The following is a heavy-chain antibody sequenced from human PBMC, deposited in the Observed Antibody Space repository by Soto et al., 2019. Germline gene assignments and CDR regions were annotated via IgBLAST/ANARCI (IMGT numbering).Heavy chain of an antibody. CDR1: GYSFTSYW. J-gene: IGHJ6*02. D-gene: IGHD3-10*01. V-gene: IGHV5-10-1*01. CDR2: IDPSDSYT. Sequence: PGESLKISCKGSGYSFTSYWISWVRQMPGKGLEWMGRIDPSDSYTNYSPSFQGHVTISADKSISTAYLQWSSLKASDTAMYYCARHSRDYYGSGSRSHRMYVWGQGTTVTVSS. CDR3: ARHSRDYYGSGSRSHRMYV.